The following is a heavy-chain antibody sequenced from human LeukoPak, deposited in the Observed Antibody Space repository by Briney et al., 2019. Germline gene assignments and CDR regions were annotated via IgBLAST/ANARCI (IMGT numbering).Heavy chain of an antibody. CDR2: ISWNSDSI. V-gene: IGHV3-9*01. D-gene: IGHD3-16*01. Sequence: GGSLRLSCAASGFTFSSYSMNWVRQAPGKGLEWVSGISWNSDSIGYADSVKGRFTISRDNAKNSLYLQINSLRAEDTAFYYCAKGKGGISYFDFWGQRTLVTVSS. CDR1: GFTFSSYS. J-gene: IGHJ4*02. CDR3: AKGKGGISYFDF.